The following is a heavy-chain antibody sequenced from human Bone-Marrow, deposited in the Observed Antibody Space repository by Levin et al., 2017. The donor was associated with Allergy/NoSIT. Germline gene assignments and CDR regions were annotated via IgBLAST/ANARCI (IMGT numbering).Heavy chain of an antibody. CDR1: GYSFTSYW. V-gene: IGHV5-51*01. CDR3: AASLGYCSGGSCYRSDWYFDL. CDR2: IYPGDSDT. Sequence: GESLKISCKGSGYSFTSYWIGWVRQMPGKGLEWMGIIYPGDSDTRYSPSFQGQVTISADKSISTAYLQWSSLKASDTAMYYCAASLGYCSGGSCYRSDWYFDLWGRGTLVTVSS. D-gene: IGHD2-15*01. J-gene: IGHJ2*01.